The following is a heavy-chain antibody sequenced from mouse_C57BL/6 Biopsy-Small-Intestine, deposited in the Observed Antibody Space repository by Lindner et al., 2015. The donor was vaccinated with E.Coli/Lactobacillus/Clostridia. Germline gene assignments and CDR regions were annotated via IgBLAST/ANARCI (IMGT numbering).Heavy chain of an antibody. CDR1: GYTFTSYD. CDR3: ANLLLSLGFAY. J-gene: IGHJ3*01. CDR2: IYPRDGST. V-gene: IGHV1-85*01. D-gene: IGHD1-1*01. Sequence: VQLQESGPELVKPGASVKLSCKASGYTFTSYDINWVKQRPGQGLEWIGWIYPRDGSTKYNEKFKGKATLTVDTSSSTAYMELHSLTPEDSAVYFCANLLLSLGFAYWGQGTLVTVSA.